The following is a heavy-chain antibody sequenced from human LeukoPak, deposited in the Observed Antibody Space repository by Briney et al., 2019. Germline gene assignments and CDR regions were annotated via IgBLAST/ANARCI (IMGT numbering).Heavy chain of an antibody. Sequence: SVKVSCKASGGTFSSYAISWVRQAPGQGLEWMGRIIPIFGTANYAQKFQGRVTITTDESTSTAYMELSSLRSEDTAVYYCARDRPSKVPVKYNWFDPWGQGTLVTVSS. J-gene: IGHJ5*02. CDR2: IIPIFGTA. V-gene: IGHV1-69*05. D-gene: IGHD3-10*01. CDR1: GGTFSSYA. CDR3: ARDRPSKVPVKYNWFDP.